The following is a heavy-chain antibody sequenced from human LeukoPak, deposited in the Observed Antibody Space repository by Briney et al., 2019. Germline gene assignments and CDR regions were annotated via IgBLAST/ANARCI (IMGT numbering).Heavy chain of an antibody. V-gene: IGHV1-18*04. D-gene: IGHD6-19*01. Sequence: ASVKVSCKASGYTFTSYGISWVRHAPGQGLEWMGWISAYNGNTNYAQKLQGRVTMTTDTSTSTAYMELRSLRSDDTAVYYCARDVTRVAVAVLGYWGQGTLVTVSS. CDR3: ARDVTRVAVAVLGY. CDR2: ISAYNGNT. J-gene: IGHJ4*02. CDR1: GYTFTSYG.